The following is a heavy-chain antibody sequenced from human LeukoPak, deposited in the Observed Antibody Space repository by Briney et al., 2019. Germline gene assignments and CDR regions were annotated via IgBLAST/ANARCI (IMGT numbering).Heavy chain of an antibody. CDR2: INPNSGGT. D-gene: IGHD6-13*01. Sequence: GASVKVSCKASGYTFTGYYMHWVRQAPGQGLEWMGRINPNSGGTNYAQKFQGRVTMTRDTSISTAYMELSRLRSDDTAVYYCARDLIAAAGTVWFDPWGQGTLVTVSS. CDR3: ARDLIAAAGTVWFDP. J-gene: IGHJ5*02. V-gene: IGHV1-2*06. CDR1: GYTFTGYY.